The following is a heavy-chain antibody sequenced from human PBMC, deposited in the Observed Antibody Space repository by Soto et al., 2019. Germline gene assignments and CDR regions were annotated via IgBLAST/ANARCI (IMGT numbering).Heavy chain of an antibody. J-gene: IGHJ4*02. V-gene: IGHV3-53*01. D-gene: IGHD4-17*01. CDR1: GFTVSSNY. CDR3: ARDRDYGGIDY. Sequence: GGSLRLSCAASGFTVSSNYMSWVRQAPGKGLEWVSVINSGGNTYYADSVKGRFTISRDSSKNTLYLQMNSLRAEDTAVYYCARDRDYGGIDYWGQGTLVTVSS. CDR2: INSGGNT.